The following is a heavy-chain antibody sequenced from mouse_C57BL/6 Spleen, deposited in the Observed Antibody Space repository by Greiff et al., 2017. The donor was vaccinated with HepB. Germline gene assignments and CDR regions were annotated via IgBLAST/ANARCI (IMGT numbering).Heavy chain of an antibody. V-gene: IGHV2-2*01. CDR3: ARRNDGYPYYFDY. Sequence: VKLMESGPGLVQPSQSLSITCTVSGFSLTSYGVHWVRQSPGKGLEWLGVIWSGGSTDYNAAFISRLSISKDNSKSQVFFKMNSLQADDTAIYYCARRNDGYPYYFDYWGQGTTLTVSS. J-gene: IGHJ2*01. CDR2: IWSGGST. CDR1: GFSLTSYG. D-gene: IGHD2-3*01.